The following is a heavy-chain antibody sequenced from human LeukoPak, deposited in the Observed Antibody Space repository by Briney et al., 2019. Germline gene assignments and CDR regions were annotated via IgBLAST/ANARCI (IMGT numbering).Heavy chain of an antibody. CDR2: IRSKANSYAT. CDR3: ARGLVHDTSGYYSDY. Sequence: GGSLRLSCAASGFTFSGSAMHWVRQASGKGLEWVGRIRSKANSYATEYAASVKGRFTISRDDSKNTAYLQMNSLKTEDTAVYYCARGLVHDTSGYYSDYWGQGTLVTVSS. D-gene: IGHD3-22*01. V-gene: IGHV3-73*01. J-gene: IGHJ4*02. CDR1: GFTFSGSA.